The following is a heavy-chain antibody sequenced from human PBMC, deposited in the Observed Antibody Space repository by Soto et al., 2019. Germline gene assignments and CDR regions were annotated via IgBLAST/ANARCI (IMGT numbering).Heavy chain of an antibody. J-gene: IGHJ5*02. CDR3: AKDFPGPGGFGEFPLDP. D-gene: IGHD3-10*01. Sequence: GGSLRLSCAASGFTVSDYGMHWVRQPPGKGLEWVAIISYDEGNKYYSRSVQGRFGISRDNSKNTVYLQMNSLRPEDTAVYYCAKDFPGPGGFGEFPLDPWGQGTLVTVSS. CDR2: ISYDEGNK. V-gene: IGHV3-30*18. CDR1: GFTVSDYG.